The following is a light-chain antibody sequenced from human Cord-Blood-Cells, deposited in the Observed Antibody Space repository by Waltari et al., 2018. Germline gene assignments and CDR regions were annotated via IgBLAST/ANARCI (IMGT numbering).Light chain of an antibody. CDR2: KAS. CDR3: QQYNSYWT. Sequence: DIQMTQSPSTLSASVEDRVTITCRASQSISSWLAWYQQKPGKAPKLLIYKASSLESGVPSRCSGSGAGTEFTLTISSLQPDDFATYYCQQYNSYWTFGQGTKLEIK. J-gene: IGKJ2*01. CDR1: QSISSW. V-gene: IGKV1-5*03.